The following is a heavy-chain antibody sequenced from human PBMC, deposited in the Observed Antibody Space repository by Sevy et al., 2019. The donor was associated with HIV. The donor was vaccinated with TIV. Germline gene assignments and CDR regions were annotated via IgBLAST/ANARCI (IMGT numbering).Heavy chain of an antibody. V-gene: IGHV4-39*01. CDR2: IYYSGST. CDR1: GGSISSSSYY. J-gene: IGHJ6*02. D-gene: IGHD4-4*01. CDR3: ATSSQGASYSNYRYYYGMDV. Sequence: SETLSLTCTVSGGSISSSSYYWGWIRQPPGKGLEWIGSIYYSGSTYYNPSLKSRVTISVDTSKNQFSLKLGPVTAADTAVYYCATSSQGASYSNYRYYYGMDVWGQGTTVTVSS.